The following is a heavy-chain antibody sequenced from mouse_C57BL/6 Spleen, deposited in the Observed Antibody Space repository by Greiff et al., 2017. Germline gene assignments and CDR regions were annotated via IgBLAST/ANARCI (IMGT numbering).Heavy chain of an antibody. CDR3: ARLYGTPFDY. CDR2: IHPNSGST. D-gene: IGHD1-1*01. CDR1: GYTFTSYW. J-gene: IGHJ2*01. Sequence: QVQLKQPGAELVKPGASVKLSCKASGYTFTSYWMHWVKQRPGQGLEWIGMIHPNSGSTNYNEKFKSKATLTVDKSSSTAYMQLSSLTSEDSAVYYCARLYGTPFDYWGQGTTLTVSS. V-gene: IGHV1-64*01.